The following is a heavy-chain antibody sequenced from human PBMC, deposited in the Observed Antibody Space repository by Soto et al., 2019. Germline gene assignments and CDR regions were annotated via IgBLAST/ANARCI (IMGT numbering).Heavy chain of an antibody. CDR2: ISGSGGST. CDR1: GFTFSSYA. J-gene: IGHJ4*02. V-gene: IGHV3-23*01. Sequence: GGSLRLSCAASGFTFSSYAMSWVRQAPGKGLEWVSAISGSGGSTYYADSVKGRFTISRDDAKNSLYLQMSSLRAEDTAVYYCARDVDWALDYWGQGTLVTVSS. D-gene: IGHD3-9*01. CDR3: ARDVDWALDY.